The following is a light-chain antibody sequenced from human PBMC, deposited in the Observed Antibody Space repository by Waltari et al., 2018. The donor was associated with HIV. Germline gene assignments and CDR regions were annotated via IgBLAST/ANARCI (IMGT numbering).Light chain of an antibody. CDR3: STWQDGLNGVL. CDR2: NDD. CDR1: SSNIGDNT. Sequence: QSVLTQPPSASGTFGQRVAISCSGSSSNIGDNTVNWYQQVPGAAPKLLIYNDDQPPSGVPDRFAGSKSCTSASLAINGLQSEDEGTYYCSTWQDGLNGVLFGGGTELAVL. J-gene: IGLJ2*01. V-gene: IGLV1-44*01.